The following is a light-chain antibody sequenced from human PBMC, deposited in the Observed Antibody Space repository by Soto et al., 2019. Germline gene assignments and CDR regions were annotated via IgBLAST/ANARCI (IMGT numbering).Light chain of an antibody. CDR2: GTS. J-gene: IGKJ1*01. Sequence: DIHFTQSPSSLSASVGDRVTTPCRASQGIADCLNWYQQKPGKAPKLVIYGTSTLQSGVPSRFSGSGSGTDVTLTISRLQREDFATYYCQQIYSSLWTFGEGTKVDIK. CDR1: QGIADC. V-gene: IGKV1-39*01. CDR3: QQIYSSLWT.